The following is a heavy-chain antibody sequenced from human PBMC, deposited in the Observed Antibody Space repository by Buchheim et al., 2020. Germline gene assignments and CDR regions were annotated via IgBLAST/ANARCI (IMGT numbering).Heavy chain of an antibody. Sequence: QVQLVESGGGVVQPGRSLRLSCAASGFTFSSYGMHWVRQAPGKGLEWVAVISYDGSNKYYADSVKGRFTISRDNSKNTLYLQMNSLRAEDTAVYYCAKDLVKQWLVHLPNFDYWGQGTL. J-gene: IGHJ4*02. V-gene: IGHV3-30*18. CDR2: ISYDGSNK. CDR3: AKDLVKQWLVHLPNFDY. CDR1: GFTFSSYG. D-gene: IGHD6-19*01.